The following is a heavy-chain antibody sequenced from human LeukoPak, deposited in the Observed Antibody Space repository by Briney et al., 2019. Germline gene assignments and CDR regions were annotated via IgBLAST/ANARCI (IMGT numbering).Heavy chain of an antibody. CDR3: ARDSIVLMVCAMPNWFDP. CDR2: ISAYNGNT. Sequence: GASVKVSCKASGYTFTGYYMHWVRQAPGQGLEWMGWISAYNGNTNYAQKLQGRVTMTTDTSTSTAYMELRSLRSDDTAVYYCARDSIVLMVCAMPNWFDPWGQGTLVTVSS. CDR1: GYTFTGYY. V-gene: IGHV1-18*04. J-gene: IGHJ5*02. D-gene: IGHD2-8*01.